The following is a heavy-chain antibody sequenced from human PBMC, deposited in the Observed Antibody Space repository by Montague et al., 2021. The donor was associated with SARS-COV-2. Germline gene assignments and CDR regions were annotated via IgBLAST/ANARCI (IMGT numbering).Heavy chain of an antibody. D-gene: IGHD6-6*01. J-gene: IGHJ6*02. CDR1: GFIISVYD. Sequence: SLRLSCAASGFIISVYDMHWVRRVTGKGLEWVSAIGTRGDTYYPDSVEGRFTMSRENAENTLYLQMSSLRAGDTAVYYCARAPPYSSASWGYYGMDVWGQGTTVTVSS. V-gene: IGHV3-13*01. CDR3: ARAPPYSSASWGYYGMDV. CDR2: IGTRGDT.